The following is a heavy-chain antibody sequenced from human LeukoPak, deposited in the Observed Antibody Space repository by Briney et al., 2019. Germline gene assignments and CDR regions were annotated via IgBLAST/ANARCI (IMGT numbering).Heavy chain of an antibody. CDR3: ARVRIAVAGNCYYYYGMDV. D-gene: IGHD6-19*01. CDR2: IYTSGST. V-gene: IGHV4-61*02. J-gene: IGHJ6*02. CDR1: GGSISSGSYY. Sequence: PSQTLSLTCTVSGGSISSGSYYWNWIRQPAGKGLEWIGRIYTSGSTNYNPSLKSRVTISVDTSKNQFSLKLSSVTAADTAVYYCARVRIAVAGNCYYYYGMDVWGQGTTVTVSS.